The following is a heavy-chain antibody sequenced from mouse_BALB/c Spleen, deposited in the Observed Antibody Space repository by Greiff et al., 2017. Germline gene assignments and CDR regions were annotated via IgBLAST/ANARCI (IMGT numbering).Heavy chain of an antibody. D-gene: IGHD1-1*01. CDR1: GYAFSSYW. J-gene: IGHJ3*01. V-gene: IGHV1-80*01. CDR2: IYPGDGDT. CDR3: ARLYGSGGGFAY. Sequence: VKLMESGAELVRPGSSVKISCKASGYAFSSYWMNWVKQRPGQGLEWIGQIYPGDGDTNYNGKFKGKATLTADKSSSTAYMQLSSLTSEDSAVYFCARLYGSGGGFAYWGQGTLVTVSA.